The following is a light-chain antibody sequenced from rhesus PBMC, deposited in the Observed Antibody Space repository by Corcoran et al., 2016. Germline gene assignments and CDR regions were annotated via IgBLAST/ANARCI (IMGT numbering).Light chain of an antibody. CDR1: QNVSSN. CDR3: QQYNDWNT. Sequence: TVLTQSPATLSLSPGERATLYCRASQNVSSNLAWYQQRPGQVPRLLIYLASHRANGVPDRFSGSGFVTDFTLTITGLEPEDVGLSFCQQYNDWNTFGPGSELDIK. J-gene: IGKJ3*01. V-gene: IGKV3-35*01. CDR2: LAS.